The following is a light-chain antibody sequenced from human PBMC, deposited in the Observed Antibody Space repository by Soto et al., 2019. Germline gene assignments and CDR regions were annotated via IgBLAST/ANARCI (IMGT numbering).Light chain of an antibody. J-gene: IGKJ4*01. CDR3: QQLNSYPLT. V-gene: IGKV1-5*03. CDR1: QSISSS. Sequence: DIQMTQSPSTLSASVGDRVTITCRASQSISSSLAWYQQKPGKAPKLLIYKASSLESATPSRFSGSGSGTETTLTISSMQPDDFAKDYCQQLNSYPLTCGGGTKVDIK. CDR2: KAS.